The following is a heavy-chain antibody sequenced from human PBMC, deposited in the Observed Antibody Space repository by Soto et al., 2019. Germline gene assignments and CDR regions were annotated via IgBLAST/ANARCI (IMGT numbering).Heavy chain of an antibody. D-gene: IGHD2-15*01. CDR1: GGSISSGGYS. Sequence: QLQLQESGSGLVKPSQTLSLTCAVSGGSISSGGYSWSWIRQPPGKGLEWIGYIYHSGSTYYNPSHKSRVTISVDRAKNQFSLKLSSVTAADTPVYYCARVRDSHLDFDYWGQGTLVTVSS. CDR3: ARVRDSHLDFDY. CDR2: IYHSGST. V-gene: IGHV4-30-2*01. J-gene: IGHJ4*02.